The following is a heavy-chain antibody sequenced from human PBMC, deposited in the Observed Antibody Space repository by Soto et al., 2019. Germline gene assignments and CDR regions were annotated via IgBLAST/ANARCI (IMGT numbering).Heavy chain of an antibody. D-gene: IGHD6-13*01. CDR2: IYSAGSA. V-gene: IGHV3-66*01. Sequence: EVQLVESGGGLVQPGGSLRLSCAASGFTVSSYYMSWVRQAPGKGLEWVSVIYSAGSADFADSVKGRFTISRDNSKNTLYVQMSSLSAEDTAVYYCARVPSSSYHYFDYCGQGTLVTVSS. CDR1: GFTVSSYY. CDR3: ARVPSSSYHYFDY. J-gene: IGHJ4*02.